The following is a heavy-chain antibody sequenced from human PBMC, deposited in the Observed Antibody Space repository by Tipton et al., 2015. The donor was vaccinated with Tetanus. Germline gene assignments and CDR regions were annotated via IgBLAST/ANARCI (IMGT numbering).Heavy chain of an antibody. CDR1: GFIFKSYT. CDR2: ISGSRLTP. J-gene: IGHJ4*02. V-gene: IGHV3-23*01. CDR3: AKDAGKRQYYFDH. Sequence: SLRLSCTASGFIFKSYTLNWVRQAPGNGLEWVAAISGSRLTPYYADSVKGRFTISRDMSDNTLFLQMNSLRADDTALYYCAKDAGKRQYYFDHWGQGTLVIVSS. D-gene: IGHD6-25*01.